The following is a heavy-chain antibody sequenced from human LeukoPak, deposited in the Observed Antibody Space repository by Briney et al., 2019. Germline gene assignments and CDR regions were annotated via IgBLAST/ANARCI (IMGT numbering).Heavy chain of an antibody. J-gene: IGHJ2*01. CDR1: GGSISSSSYY. CDR3: ARGAPPLVDWYFDL. D-gene: IGHD2-21*01. V-gene: IGHV4-39*01. Sequence: SETLSLTCTVSGGSISSSSYYWGWIRQPPGKGLEWIGSIYYSGSTYYNPSLKSRVTISVDTSKNQFSLKLSSVTAADTAVYYCARGAPPLVDWYFDLWGRGTLVTVSS. CDR2: IYYSGST.